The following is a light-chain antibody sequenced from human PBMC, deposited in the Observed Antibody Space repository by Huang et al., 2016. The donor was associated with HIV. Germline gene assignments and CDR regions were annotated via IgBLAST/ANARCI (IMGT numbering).Light chain of an antibody. V-gene: IGKV3-15*01. Sequence: EMVMTQSPATLSVSPGERVTLSCRASQSVSSNLAWYQQKPGQPPRLLIYAASTRATAIPARFSGSGSGTEFTLTISSLQSEDLAVYYCQQYNNWPPWTFGQGTKVEIK. CDR2: AAS. J-gene: IGKJ1*01. CDR3: QQYNNWPPWT. CDR1: QSVSSN.